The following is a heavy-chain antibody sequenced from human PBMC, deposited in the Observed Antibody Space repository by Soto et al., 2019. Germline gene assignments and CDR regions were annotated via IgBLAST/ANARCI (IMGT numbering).Heavy chain of an antibody. D-gene: IGHD5-12*01. V-gene: IGHV1-2*02. Sequence: ASVKVSCKASGYIFTGYYVHWVRQAPGQGLEWMGWINPNTRGTHSAQRFQGRVTMTRDTSISTAYMELSSLRSDDSAVYYCARDRYSGYNSQFDYWGQGTLVTVSS. J-gene: IGHJ4*02. CDR2: INPNTRGT. CDR3: ARDRYSGYNSQFDY. CDR1: GYIFTGYY.